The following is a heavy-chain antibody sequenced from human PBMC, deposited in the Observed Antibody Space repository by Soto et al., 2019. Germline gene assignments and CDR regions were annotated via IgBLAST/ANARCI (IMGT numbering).Heavy chain of an antibody. V-gene: IGHV4-59*01. CDR1: GGSISSYY. D-gene: IGHD6-6*01. J-gene: IGHJ6*02. Sequence: SETLSLTCTVSGGSISSYYWSWIRQPPGKGLEWIGYIYYSGSTNYNPSLKSRVTISVDTSKNQFSLKLSSVTAADTAVYYCATSGNSSSSMGFYYYYGMDVWGQGTTVTVSS. CDR3: ATSGNSSSSMGFYYYYGMDV. CDR2: IYYSGST.